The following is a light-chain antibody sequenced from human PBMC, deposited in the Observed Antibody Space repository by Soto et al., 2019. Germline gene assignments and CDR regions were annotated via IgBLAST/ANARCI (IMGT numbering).Light chain of an antibody. V-gene: IGLV2-14*01. CDR3: SSYTSSSTLSA. CDR1: ISDVGGYNY. Sequence: QSLLTQPASVSGSPGQSITIACTGTISDVGGYNYVSWYQQHPGKAPKLMIYEVSNRPSGVSNRFSGSKSGNTASLTISGLQAEDEADYYCSSYTSSSTLSAFGTGTKVTVL. J-gene: IGLJ1*01. CDR2: EVS.